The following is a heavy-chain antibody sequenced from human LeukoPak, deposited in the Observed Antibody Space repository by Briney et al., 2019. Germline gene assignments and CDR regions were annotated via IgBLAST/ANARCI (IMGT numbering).Heavy chain of an antibody. CDR2: ISVSVGST. J-gene: IGHJ3*02. D-gene: IGHD1-1*01. CDR3: AKAATGSRTYNAFDI. Sequence: PRGSLRLSCAASGFTFSSYAMSWVRQAPGKGLEWVSTISVSVGSTYYADSVKGRFTISRDNSKNTLYLQMNSLRAEDTAVYYCAKAATGSRTYNAFDIWGQGTMVTVSS. V-gene: IGHV3-23*01. CDR1: GFTFSSYA.